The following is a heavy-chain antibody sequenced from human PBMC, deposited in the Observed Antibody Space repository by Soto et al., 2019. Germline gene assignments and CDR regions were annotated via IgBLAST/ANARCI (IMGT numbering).Heavy chain of an antibody. J-gene: IGHJ4*02. D-gene: IGHD3-22*01. Sequence: PGGSLRLSCAASGFSVSTNYMSWIRQAPGKGLEWVSYISSSSSYTNYADSVKGRFTISRDNAKNSLYLQMNSLRAEDTAVYYCATRYDDSSALPFDYWGQGTLVTXSS. CDR2: ISSSSSYT. CDR3: ATRYDDSSALPFDY. V-gene: IGHV3-11*03. CDR1: GFSVSTNY.